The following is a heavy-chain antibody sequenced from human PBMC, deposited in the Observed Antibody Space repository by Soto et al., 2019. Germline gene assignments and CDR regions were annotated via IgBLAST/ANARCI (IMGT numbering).Heavy chain of an antibody. CDR2: ISYDGSNK. D-gene: IGHD3-3*01. Sequence: GGSLRLSCAASGFTFSSYGMHWVRKAPGKGLEGVAVISYDGSNKYYADSVKGRFTISRDNSKNTLYLQMNSRRAEDTAVYYCAKARSYYDFWSGYSEGSYFDYWGQGTLVTVSS. CDR1: GFTFSSYG. V-gene: IGHV3-30*18. J-gene: IGHJ4*02. CDR3: AKARSYYDFWSGYSEGSYFDY.